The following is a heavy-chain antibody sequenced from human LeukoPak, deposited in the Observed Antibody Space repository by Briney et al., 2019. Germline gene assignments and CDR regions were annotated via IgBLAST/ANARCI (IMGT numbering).Heavy chain of an antibody. D-gene: IGHD3-22*01. CDR2: IYPGDSNT. Sequence: GESLKISCKGSGYSFINYWIGWVRQKPGKGLEWMGIIYPGDSNTRYSPSFQGQVTISADKSISTAYLQWSSLKASDTAMYYCARFAYGSDYFPGHYWGQGTLVTVSS. CDR1: GYSFINYW. CDR3: ARFAYGSDYFPGHY. V-gene: IGHV5-51*01. J-gene: IGHJ4*02.